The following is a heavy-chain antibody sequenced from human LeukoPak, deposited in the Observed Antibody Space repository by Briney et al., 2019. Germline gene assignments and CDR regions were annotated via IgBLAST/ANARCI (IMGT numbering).Heavy chain of an antibody. Sequence: GGSLRLSCAASGFTFDDYGMSWVRQDPGRRLEWVSTVYWSGGRTSYADSVKGRFTISRDNAKNSLYLQMNSLRAEDTALYFCVRSRSYYFDYWGQGTLVTVSS. CDR2: VYWSGGRT. CDR1: GFTFDDYG. D-gene: IGHD1-26*01. V-gene: IGHV3-20*04. CDR3: VRSRSYYFDY. J-gene: IGHJ4*02.